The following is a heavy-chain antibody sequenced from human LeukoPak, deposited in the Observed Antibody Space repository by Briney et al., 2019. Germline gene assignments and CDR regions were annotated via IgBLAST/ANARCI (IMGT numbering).Heavy chain of an antibody. CDR2: IYTSGST. V-gene: IGHV4-4*07. CDR3: ARDQLYCSSSSCRNLGWFDP. D-gene: IGHD2-2*01. J-gene: IGHJ5*02. Sequence: PSETLSLTCIVSGGSINSYYWSWIRQPAGKGLEWIGRIYTSGSTNYNPSLKSPVTISIDTSKNQFSLRLISVTAADTAVYYCARDQLYCSSSSCRNLGWFDPWGQGTLVTVSS. CDR1: GGSINSYY.